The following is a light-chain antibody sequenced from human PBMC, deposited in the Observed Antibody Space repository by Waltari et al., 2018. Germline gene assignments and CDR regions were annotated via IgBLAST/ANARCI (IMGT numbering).Light chain of an antibody. Sequence: QSALTQPASVSGSPGQSVTIFCTGTSNDVGGYNSVSWYQEHPGQAPRVIIYDVSDRPSGVSERFSGAQSCNTASLALSGLQAEDEADYYCSSQSSNNVVLFGRGTKLTVL. J-gene: IGLJ2*01. CDR3: SSQSSNNVVL. V-gene: IGLV2-14*01. CDR2: DVS. CDR1: SNDVGGYNS.